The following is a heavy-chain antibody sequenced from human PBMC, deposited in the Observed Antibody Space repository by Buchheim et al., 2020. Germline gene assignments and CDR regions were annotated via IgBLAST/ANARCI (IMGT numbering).Heavy chain of an antibody. CDR3: AKGSDNSHLVWVDY. Sequence: EVHLLESGGGLVQPGGSLRLSCTASGFTFNNFAMSWVRQAPGKGLEWVSTISGSGGSTYYADSVKGRFTISRDNSKNTLYLQMNSLRAEDTAVYYCAKGSDNSHLVWVDYWGQGTL. V-gene: IGHV3-23*01. D-gene: IGHD1-1*01. J-gene: IGHJ4*02. CDR2: ISGSGGST. CDR1: GFTFNNFA.